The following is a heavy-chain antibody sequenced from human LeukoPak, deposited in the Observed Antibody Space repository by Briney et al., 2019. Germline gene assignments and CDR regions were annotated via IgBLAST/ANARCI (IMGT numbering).Heavy chain of an antibody. CDR1: GFTFSSYS. Sequence: GGSLRLSCAASGFTFSSYSMNWVRQAPGKGLEWVSSISSSSSYIYYADSVKGRFTISRDNAKNSLYLQMNSLRTEDTAVYYCAKPVTGYDAFDVWGQRTMVTVSS. V-gene: IGHV3-21*04. CDR3: AKPVTGYDAFDV. CDR2: ISSSSSYI. J-gene: IGHJ3*01. D-gene: IGHD6-25*01.